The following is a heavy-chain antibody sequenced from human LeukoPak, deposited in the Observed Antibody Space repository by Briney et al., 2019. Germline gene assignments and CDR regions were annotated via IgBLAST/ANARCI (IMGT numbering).Heavy chain of an antibody. V-gene: IGHV3-7*01. J-gene: IGHJ5*02. D-gene: IGHD3-16*01. CDR2: IKEDGSEK. CDR3: ARFANLAS. Sequence: GGSLRLSCAASGFTFSSYAMHWVRQAPGKGLEWVANIKEDGSEKNYVDSVKGRFTISRDNAKNSLFLQMNSLRVEDTAVYYCARFANLASWGQGTQVTVSS. CDR1: GFTFSSYA.